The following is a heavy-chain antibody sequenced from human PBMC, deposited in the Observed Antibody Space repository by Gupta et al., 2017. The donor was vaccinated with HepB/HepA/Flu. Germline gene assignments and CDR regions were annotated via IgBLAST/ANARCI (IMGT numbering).Heavy chain of an antibody. CDR2: IYWNDDK. Sequence: QITLKESGPTLVKPTQTLTLTCTFSGFSLSTSGVGVGWIRQPPGKALEWLALIYWNDDKRYSTSMKSRITITKNTTKKQVVITITNMHPVDTTTYYCAHSLPDYYCCSGYYSYYYYYMDVWGKGTTVTVSS. D-gene: IGHD3-3*01. CDR1: GFSLSTSGVG. V-gene: IGHV2-5*01. J-gene: IGHJ6*03. CDR3: AHSLPDYYCCSGYYSYYYYYMDV.